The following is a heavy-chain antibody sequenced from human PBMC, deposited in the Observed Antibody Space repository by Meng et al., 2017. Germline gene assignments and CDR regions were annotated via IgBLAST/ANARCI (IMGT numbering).Heavy chain of an antibody. CDR2: INPNSGGA. V-gene: IGHV1-2*06. Sequence: ASVKVSCKASGYTFTGYYMHWVQQAPGQGLEWMGRINPNSGGANYAQKFQGRVTMTRDTSISTAYMELSRLRSDDTAVYYCARASRHSSSWYGYDYWGQGTLVTVSS. CDR1: GYTFTGYY. J-gene: IGHJ4*02. CDR3: ARASRHSSSWYGYDY. D-gene: IGHD6-13*01.